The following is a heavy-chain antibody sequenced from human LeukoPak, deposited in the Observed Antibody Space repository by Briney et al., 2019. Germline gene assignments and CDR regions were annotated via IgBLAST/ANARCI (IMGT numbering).Heavy chain of an antibody. CDR1: GFTFSSHW. V-gene: IGHV3-7*02. J-gene: IGHJ2*01. CDR3: ARARYLDL. CDR2: IKEDGGEK. Sequence: PGGSLRLSCAASGFTFSSHWMSWVRQAPGKGLEWVANIKEDGGEKYYADSVKGRFTISRDNAKNSLYLQMDSLRADDTAVYYCARARYLDLWGRGTLVTVSS.